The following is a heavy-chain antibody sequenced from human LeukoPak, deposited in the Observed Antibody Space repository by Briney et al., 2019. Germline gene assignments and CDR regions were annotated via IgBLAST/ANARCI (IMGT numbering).Heavy chain of an antibody. J-gene: IGHJ6*03. V-gene: IGHV3-48*01. CDR3: AKELGVYSSSSMDV. CDR1: GFIFSTYS. CDR2: ISSTDSTI. Sequence: GGSLRLSCAASGFIFSTYSMNWVRQAPGKGLEWVSYISSTDSTIYYADSVKGRFTISRDNSKNTLYLQMNSLRAEDTAVYYCAKELGVYSSSSMDVWGKGTTVTVSS. D-gene: IGHD6-6*01.